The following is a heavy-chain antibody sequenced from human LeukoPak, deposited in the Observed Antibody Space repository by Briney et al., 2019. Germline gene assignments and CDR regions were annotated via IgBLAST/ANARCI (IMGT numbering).Heavy chain of an antibody. J-gene: IGHJ4*02. V-gene: IGHV1-18*01. CDR1: GYTFTSYG. CDR3: ARGIPLGAVAGLSRFNFDY. D-gene: IGHD6-19*01. Sequence: ASVKVSCKASGYTFTSYGTSWVRQAPGQGLEWMGWISAYNGNTNYAQKLQGRVTMTTDTSTSTAYMELRSLRSDDTAVYYCARGIPLGAVAGLSRFNFDYWGQGTLVTVSS. CDR2: ISAYNGNT.